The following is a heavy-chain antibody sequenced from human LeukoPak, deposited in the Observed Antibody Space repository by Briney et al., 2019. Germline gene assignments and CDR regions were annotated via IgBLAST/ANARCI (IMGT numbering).Heavy chain of an antibody. CDR3: ARALYRGYYFDY. CDR1: GFTVSSNY. V-gene: IGHV3-53*01. Sequence: GGSLRLSCAVSGFTVSSNYMSWVRQAPGKGLEWVSFIYSGGSTYYADSVKGRFTISTDNSKNTLYLQMNSLRPEDTAVYYCARALYRGYYFDYWGQGTLVTVSS. J-gene: IGHJ4*02. CDR2: IYSGGST. D-gene: IGHD3-16*01.